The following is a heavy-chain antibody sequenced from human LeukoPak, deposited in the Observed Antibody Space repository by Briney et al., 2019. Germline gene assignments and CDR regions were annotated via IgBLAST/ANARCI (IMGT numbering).Heavy chain of an antibody. J-gene: IGHJ4*02. V-gene: IGHV3-23*01. CDR1: GFTFTTYT. CDR3: ATSSWYLGATFDY. D-gene: IGHD6-13*01. Sequence: GGSLRLSCAASGFTFTTYTISWVRQAPGKGLEWVSSIYGDASKTFYADSVRGRFTISRDNSKNTLYLQMNSLRAEDTAVYYCATSSWYLGATFDYWGQGTLVTVSS. CDR2: IYGDASKT.